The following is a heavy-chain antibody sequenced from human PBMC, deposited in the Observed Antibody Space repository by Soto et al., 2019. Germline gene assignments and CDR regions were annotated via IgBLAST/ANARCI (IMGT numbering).Heavy chain of an antibody. CDR1: GFTFSNAW. CDR2: IKSKTDGGTT. D-gene: IGHD2-2*01. J-gene: IGHJ6*03. V-gene: IGHV3-15*01. Sequence: GGSLRLSCAASGFTFSNAWMSWVRQAPGKGLEWVGRIKSKTDGGTTDYAAPVKGRFTISRDDSKNTLYLQMNSLKTEDTAVYYCTTRRVVPAAVDYYYYYMDVWGKGTTVTVSS. CDR3: TTRRVVPAAVDYYYYYMDV.